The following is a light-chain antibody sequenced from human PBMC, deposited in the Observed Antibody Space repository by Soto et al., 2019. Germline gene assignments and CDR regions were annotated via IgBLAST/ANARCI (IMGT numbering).Light chain of an antibody. Sequence: EIVWTQSPATLSLSPGERATLSCRASQSVSSYLAWYQQKPGQAPRLLIYDASNRATGIPARFSGSGSGTDFTITISSLEPEDFTVYYCQQRTNRITFGQGPRLEI. CDR3: QQRTNRIT. CDR2: DAS. V-gene: IGKV3-11*01. CDR1: QSVSSY. J-gene: IGKJ5*01.